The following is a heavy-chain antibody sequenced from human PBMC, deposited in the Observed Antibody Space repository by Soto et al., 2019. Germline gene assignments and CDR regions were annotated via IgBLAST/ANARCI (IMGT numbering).Heavy chain of an antibody. V-gene: IGHV3-7*01. CDR1: GFSFSEYW. CDR2: IKQDGSDI. CDR3: ARVGRSSAYFYYYMDV. Sequence: EVQLVESGGGLVQPGGSLRLSCAASGFSFSEYWMNWVRQAPGKGPEWVTNIKQDGSDISYMDSVRGRFTTSRDNAKKSLFLQMNSLRVEDTAVYYCARVGRSSAYFYYYMDVWGKGTTVTVSS. D-gene: IGHD3-10*01. J-gene: IGHJ6*03.